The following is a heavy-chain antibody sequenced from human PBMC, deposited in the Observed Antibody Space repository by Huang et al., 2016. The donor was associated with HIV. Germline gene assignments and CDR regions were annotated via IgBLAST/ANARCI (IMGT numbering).Heavy chain of an antibody. CDR1: GGPFSTQY. CDR2: IKYNGQA. J-gene: IGHJ3*01. CDR3: ARGRDTTEMDTVDDALDV. V-gene: IGHV4-34*02. D-gene: IGHD1-1*01. Sequence: QVRLQQWGGGLVRPSETLSRTCAVYGGPFSTQYWRWLRQSPGKGLEWIAEIKYNGQAKFNPVLRSRVSISVDTAKNQFSLNVTSVTAADTAIYYCARGRDTTEMDTVDDALDVWDQGTLVIVSS.